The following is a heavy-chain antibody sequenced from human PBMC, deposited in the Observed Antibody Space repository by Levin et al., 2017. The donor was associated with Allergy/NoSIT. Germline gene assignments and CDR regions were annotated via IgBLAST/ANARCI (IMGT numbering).Heavy chain of an antibody. Sequence: SETLSLTCAISGASISTTYWWNWVRQTPGKGLEWIGQIYHSGTTNYDPSLKSRVTMSVDKSQNLFSLKVTSVTATDTAVYFCARGSGALDSWGQGILVTVSS. J-gene: IGHJ5*01. CDR3: ARGSGALDS. D-gene: IGHD3-3*01. CDR1: GASISTTYW. V-gene: IGHV4-4*02. CDR2: IYHSGTT.